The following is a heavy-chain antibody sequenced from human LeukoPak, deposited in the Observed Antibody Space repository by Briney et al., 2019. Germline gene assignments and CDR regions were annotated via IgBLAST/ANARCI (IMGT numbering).Heavy chain of an antibody. D-gene: IGHD6-19*01. CDR2: ITGSGAST. CDR1: GFTFSSYA. CDR3: AKGVSSGWYAGYFDY. Sequence: GGSLRLSCAASGFTFSSYAMSWVRQAPGKGLEWVSAITGSGASTYYADSVKGRFTISRDNSKNTLYLQMNSLRAEDTAVYYCAKGVSSGWYAGYFDYWGQGTLVTVFS. V-gene: IGHV3-23*01. J-gene: IGHJ4*02.